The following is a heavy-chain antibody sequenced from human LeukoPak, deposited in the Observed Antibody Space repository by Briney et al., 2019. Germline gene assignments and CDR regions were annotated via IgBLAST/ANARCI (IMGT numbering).Heavy chain of an antibody. Sequence: GGPLRLSCAASGLTFGSYWMPWVPQPPGRGLVGVSRINSDGSSTSYADSVKGRFTISRDNAKNTLYLQMNSLRAEDTAVYYYARSVVTTRRNDYWGQGTLVTVSS. J-gene: IGHJ4*02. V-gene: IGHV3-74*01. CDR2: INSDGSST. CDR3: ARSVVTTRRNDY. D-gene: IGHD4-17*01. CDR1: GLTFGSYW.